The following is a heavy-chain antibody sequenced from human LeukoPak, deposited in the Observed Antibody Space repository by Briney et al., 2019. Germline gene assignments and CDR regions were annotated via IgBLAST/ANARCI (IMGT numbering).Heavy chain of an antibody. Sequence: SETLSLTCTVSGGSISSSSYYWSWIRQPPGKGPEWIGCISYSGSTNYNPSLKSRVTISVDTSKKQFSLTLSSVTAADTAVYYCAREAAAGGFDDYYYYMEVWGKGTTVTVSS. CDR1: GGSISSSSYY. CDR3: AREAAAGGFDDYYYYMEV. CDR2: ISYSGST. J-gene: IGHJ6*03. D-gene: IGHD6-13*01. V-gene: IGHV4-61*01.